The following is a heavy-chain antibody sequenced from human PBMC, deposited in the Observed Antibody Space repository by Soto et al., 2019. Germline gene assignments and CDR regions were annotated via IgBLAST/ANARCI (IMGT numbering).Heavy chain of an antibody. D-gene: IGHD3-3*01. J-gene: IGHJ4*02. V-gene: IGHV3-13*05. CDR3: ARSPPGFCPDY. CDR1: GFTFSIYD. CDR2: IGTAGDP. Sequence: WGSLRLSCAPSGFTFSIYDMHWVRQATGKGLEWVSAIGTAGDPYYPGSVKGRFTISRENAKNSLYLQMNSLRAGDTAVYYCARSPPGFCPDYWGQGTLVTVSS.